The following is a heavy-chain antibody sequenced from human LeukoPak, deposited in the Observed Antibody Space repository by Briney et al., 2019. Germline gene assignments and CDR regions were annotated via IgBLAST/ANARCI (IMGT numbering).Heavy chain of an antibody. CDR3: ARDPDYYGSGSYVDY. CDR1: GFTFSSYA. D-gene: IGHD3-10*01. J-gene: IGHJ4*02. CDR2: ISYDGSNK. V-gene: IGHV3-30-3*01. Sequence: GRSLRLSCAASGFTFSSYAMHWVRQAPGKGLEWVAVISYDGSNKYYADSVKGRFTISRDNSKNTLYLQMNSLRAEGTAVYYCARDPDYYGSGSYVDYWGQGTLVTVSS.